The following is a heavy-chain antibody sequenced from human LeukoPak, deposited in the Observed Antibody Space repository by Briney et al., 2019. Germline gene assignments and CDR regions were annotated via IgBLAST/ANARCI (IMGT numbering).Heavy chain of an antibody. Sequence: AASVKVSCKVSGYTLTELSMHWVRQAPGKGLEWMGGFDPEDGETIYAQKFQGRVTMTEDTSTDTAYMELSSLRSEDTAVYYCATVMGSGWLHMSYWGQGTLVTVSS. J-gene: IGHJ4*02. CDR1: GYTLTELS. V-gene: IGHV1-24*01. CDR3: ATVMGSGWLHMSY. D-gene: IGHD6-19*01. CDR2: FDPEDGET.